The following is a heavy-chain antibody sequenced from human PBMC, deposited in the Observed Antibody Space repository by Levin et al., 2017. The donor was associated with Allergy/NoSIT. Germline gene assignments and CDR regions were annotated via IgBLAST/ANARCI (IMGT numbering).Heavy chain of an antibody. CDR2: INHSGST. J-gene: IGHJ4*02. V-gene: IGHV4-34*01. CDR3: ARGPRLYYYGSGSYPNHNPFDY. Sequence: SETLSLTCAVYGGSFSGYYWSWIRQPPGKGLEWFGEINHSGSTNYNPSLKSRVTISVDTSKNQFSLKLSSVTAADTAVYYCARGPRLYYYGSGSYPNHNPFDYWGQGTLVTVSS. D-gene: IGHD3-10*01. CDR1: GGSFSGYY.